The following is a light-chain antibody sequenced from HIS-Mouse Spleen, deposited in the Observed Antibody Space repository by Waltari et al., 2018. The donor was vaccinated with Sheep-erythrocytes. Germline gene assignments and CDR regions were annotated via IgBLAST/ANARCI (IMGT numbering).Light chain of an antibody. CDR1: SSDVGGSHY. Sequence: QSALTQPRSVSGSPGPSVTISCTGTSSDVGGSHYVSWYQQHPGKAPKLMIYDVSKRPSGVPDRFSGSKSGNTASLTISGLQAEDEADYYCCSYAGSYNHVFATGTKVTVL. CDR2: DVS. V-gene: IGLV2-11*02. J-gene: IGLJ1*01. CDR3: CSYAGSYNHV.